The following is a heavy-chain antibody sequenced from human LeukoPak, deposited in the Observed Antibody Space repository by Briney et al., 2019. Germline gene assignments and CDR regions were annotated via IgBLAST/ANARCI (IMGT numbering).Heavy chain of an antibody. CDR2: IWYDGSNK. J-gene: IGHJ4*02. D-gene: IGHD5-24*01. Sequence: PGGSLRLSCAASGFTFSSYGMHWVRQAPGKGLEWVAVIWYDGSNKYYADSVKGRFTIPRDNSKNTLYLQMNSLRAEDTAVYYCARSRRDGYNSLDYWGQGTLVTVSS. CDR1: GFTFSSYG. V-gene: IGHV3-33*01. CDR3: ARSRRDGYNSLDY.